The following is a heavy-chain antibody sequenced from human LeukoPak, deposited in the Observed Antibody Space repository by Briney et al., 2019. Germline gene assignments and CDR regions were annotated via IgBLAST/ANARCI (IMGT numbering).Heavy chain of an antibody. CDR2: IKEDGSEK. CDR1: GFTFSSSW. V-gene: IGHV3-7*01. D-gene: IGHD2-15*01. J-gene: IGHJ4*02. Sequence: GGSLRLSCAASGFTFSSSWMTGVRQVPGKGLEGVANIKEDGSEKYYVDSVKGRFTISRDNAKNSLYLQMNSLRAEDTAVYYCARDQRASPAAADYWGQGNLVTVSS. CDR3: ARDQRASPAAADY.